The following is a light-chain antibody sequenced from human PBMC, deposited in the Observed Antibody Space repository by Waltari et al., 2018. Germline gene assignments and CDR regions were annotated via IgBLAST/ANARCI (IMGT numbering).Light chain of an antibody. V-gene: IGLV2-14*03. CDR1: SSDVGAFNY. CDR2: DVT. Sequence: QSALTQPASVSGSPGQSITISCTGTSSDVGAFNYVSWYQQHPGKAPKLIIYDVTNPPSGVSSRFSASKFGNMASLTISGLQADDEADYYGSSYSSSSALRVFGGGTKLTVL. CDR3: SSYSSSSALRV. J-gene: IGLJ3*02.